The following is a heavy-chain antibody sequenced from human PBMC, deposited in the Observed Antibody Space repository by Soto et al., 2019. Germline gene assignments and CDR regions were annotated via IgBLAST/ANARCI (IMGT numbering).Heavy chain of an antibody. CDR2: VNPNGGST. CDR1: GYTFISFY. CDR3: ARLATVTPPYYFDY. D-gene: IGHD4-17*01. J-gene: IGHJ4*02. Sequence: RASVKVSCKASGYTFISFYVHWVRQAPGQGLEWMGVVNPNGGSTAYAPKFQGRVTMTRDTSTSTVYMELSSLRSEDTAVYYCARLATVTPPYYFDYWGQGTLVTVSS. V-gene: IGHV1-46*01.